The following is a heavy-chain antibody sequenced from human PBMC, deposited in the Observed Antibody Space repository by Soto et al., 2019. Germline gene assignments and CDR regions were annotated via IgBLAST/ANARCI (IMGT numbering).Heavy chain of an antibody. CDR1: GGTFSSYA. CDR2: MNPNSGNT. J-gene: IGHJ6*02. D-gene: IGHD4-17*01. Sequence: ASVKVSCKASGGTFSSYAISWVRQATGQGLEWMGWMNPNSGNTGYAQKFQGRVTMTRNTSISTAYMELSSLRSEDTAVYYCARERETSRPHYYYSMDVWGQGTTVTVSS. CDR3: ARERETSRPHYYYSMDV. V-gene: IGHV1-8*02.